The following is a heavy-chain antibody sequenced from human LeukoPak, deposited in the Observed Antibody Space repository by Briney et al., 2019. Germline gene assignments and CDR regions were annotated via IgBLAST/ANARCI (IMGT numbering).Heavy chain of an antibody. J-gene: IGHJ4*02. CDR3: AKSGYNRFDY. CDR2: ISYDGSNK. V-gene: IGHV3-30*12. CDR1: RFTFSSYG. Sequence: PGGSLRLSCAASRFTFSSYGMHWVRQAPGKGLEWVAVISYDGSNKYYADSVKGRFTISRDNSKNTLYLQMNSLRAEDTAVYYCAKSGYNRFDYWGQGTLVTVSS. D-gene: IGHD5-24*01.